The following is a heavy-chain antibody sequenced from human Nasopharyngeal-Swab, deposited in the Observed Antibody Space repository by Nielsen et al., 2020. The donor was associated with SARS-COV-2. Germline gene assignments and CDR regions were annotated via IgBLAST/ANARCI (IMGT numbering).Heavy chain of an antibody. CDR3: AKDSGSGWFSLFDH. CDR2: ISHDGGNE. V-gene: IGHV3-30*18. Sequence: GESLQISCAASGMAFSSYGMHWVRQAAGKGLEWVTVISHDGGNEYYADSVKGRFTISRDNSKNALYLQMNSLRPEDTATYYCAKDSGSGWFSLFDHWGRGTVVTVSS. D-gene: IGHD6-19*01. J-gene: IGHJ4*02. CDR1: GMAFSSYG.